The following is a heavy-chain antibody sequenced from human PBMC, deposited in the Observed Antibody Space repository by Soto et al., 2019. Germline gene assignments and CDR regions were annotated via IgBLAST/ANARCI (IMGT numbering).Heavy chain of an antibody. CDR3: AKDSQLWLYYYYYGMDV. D-gene: IGHD5-18*01. J-gene: IGHJ6*02. CDR1: GFTFSSDG. Sequence: GGYLRLSCGGSGFTFSSDGMHWVRQAPGKGLEWVAVISYDGSNKYYADSVKGRFTMSRDNSKNTLYLQMNSLRAEDTAVYYSAKDSQLWLYYYYYGMDVWGQGTTVTVSS. CDR2: ISYDGSNK. V-gene: IGHV3-30*18.